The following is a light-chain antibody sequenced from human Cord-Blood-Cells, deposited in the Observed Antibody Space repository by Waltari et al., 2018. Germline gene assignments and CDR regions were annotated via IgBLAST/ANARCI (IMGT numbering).Light chain of an antibody. Sequence: EIVLTQSPGTLYLSPGERATLSCRASQSVSSSYLAWYQQKPGQAPRFRIYGASSRATGIPDRFSGSGSGTDFTLTISRLEPEDFAVYYCQQYGISLTFGGGTKVEIK. CDR1: QSVSSSY. CDR2: GAS. CDR3: QQYGISLT. V-gene: IGKV3-20*01. J-gene: IGKJ4*01.